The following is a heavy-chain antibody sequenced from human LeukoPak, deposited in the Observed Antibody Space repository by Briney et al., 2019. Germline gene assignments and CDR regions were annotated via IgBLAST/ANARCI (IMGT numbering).Heavy chain of an antibody. D-gene: IGHD2-21*02. CDR1: GLTFSSTS. CDR3: AKLTSS. J-gene: IGHJ4*02. CDR2: TVVGGDGT. V-gene: IGHV3-23*01. Sequence: GGSLRLSCAASGLTFSSTSMSWVRQAPGKGLEWVAVTVVGGDGTYYADSVKGRFTISRDNSNNTLYLQMNSLRAKDTAVYYCAKLTSSWGQGTLVTVSS.